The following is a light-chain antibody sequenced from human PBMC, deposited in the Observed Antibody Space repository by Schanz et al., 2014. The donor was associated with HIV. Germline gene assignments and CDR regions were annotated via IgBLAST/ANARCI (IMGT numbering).Light chain of an antibody. Sequence: EIVLTQSPVILSLSPGERATLSCRASQTVSSNSLGWYQQKRGQVPRLLIYGASTRATGIPARFSGSGSGTEFTLTISSLQSEDFATYYCQQFTSYPYTFGQGTKLEIK. CDR3: QQFTSYPYT. V-gene: IGKV3-15*01. CDR2: GAS. J-gene: IGKJ2*01. CDR1: QTVSSN.